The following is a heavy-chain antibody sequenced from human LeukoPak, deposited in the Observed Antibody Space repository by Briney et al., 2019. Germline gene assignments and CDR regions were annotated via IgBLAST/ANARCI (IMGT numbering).Heavy chain of an antibody. CDR1: GGSIRSSYYY. Sequence: NPSETLSLTCTVSGGSIRSSYYYWGWIRQPPGKGLEWIGSIYDSGSTYYNPSLKSRVTISVDTSKNQFSLRLNSVTAADTAVYYCARGTYSGTQRGFDYWGQGTLVTVSS. J-gene: IGHJ4*02. D-gene: IGHD1-26*01. CDR3: ARGTYSGTQRGFDY. V-gene: IGHV4-39*01. CDR2: IYDSGST.